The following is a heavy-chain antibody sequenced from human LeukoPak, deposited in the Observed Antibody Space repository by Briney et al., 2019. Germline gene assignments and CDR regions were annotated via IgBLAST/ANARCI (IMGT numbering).Heavy chain of an antibody. CDR3: ARATSDNILTGYYSP. J-gene: IGHJ5*02. CDR1: GFTFRSYG. V-gene: IGHV3-30*03. D-gene: IGHD3-9*01. CDR2: ISYDGSNK. Sequence: PGGTLRLSCAASGFTFRSYGMHWVRQAPGKGLEWVAVISYDGSNKYYADSVKGRFTISRDNSKNTLYLQMDSLRADDTAVYYCARATSDNILTGYYSPWGQGTLATVSS.